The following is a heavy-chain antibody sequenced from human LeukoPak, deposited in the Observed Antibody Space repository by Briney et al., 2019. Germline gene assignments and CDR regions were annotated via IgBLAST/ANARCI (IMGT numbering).Heavy chain of an antibody. V-gene: IGHV4-39*07. CDR2: IYYSGST. J-gene: IGHJ4*02. CDR3: ARDASRDGYNFDY. Sequence: SETLSLTCTVSGGSISSSSYYWGWIRQPPGKGLEWIGSIYYSGSTNYNPSLKSRVTISVDTSKNQFSLKLSSVTAADTAVYYCARDASRDGYNFDYWGQGTLVTVSS. CDR1: GGSISSSSYY. D-gene: IGHD5-24*01.